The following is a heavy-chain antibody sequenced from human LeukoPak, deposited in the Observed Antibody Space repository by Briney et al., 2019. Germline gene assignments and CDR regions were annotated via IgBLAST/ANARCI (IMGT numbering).Heavy chain of an antibody. Sequence: ASVKVSCMASGYTFTGYYMHWVRQAPGQGLEWMGWINPNSGGTNYAQKFQGRVTMTRDTSISTAYMELSRLRSDDTAVYYCANSYSSSWPFDYWGQGTLVTVSS. V-gene: IGHV1-2*02. D-gene: IGHD6-13*01. J-gene: IGHJ4*02. CDR1: GYTFTGYY. CDR3: ANSYSSSWPFDY. CDR2: INPNSGGT.